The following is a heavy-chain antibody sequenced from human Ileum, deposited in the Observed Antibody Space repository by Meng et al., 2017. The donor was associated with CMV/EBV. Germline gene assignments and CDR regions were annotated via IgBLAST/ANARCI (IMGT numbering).Heavy chain of an antibody. J-gene: IGHJ4*02. V-gene: IGHV2-5*01. CDR3: AHTVNYDFWTGLFDY. CDR1: GFALSTGGVG. Sequence: QIPLNESGPTLVKPTQTLPLTCTFFGFALSTGGVGVGWIRQPPGKALEWLALIYWNAEVRYSPSLKNRLTITQDTSTNQVVLTMTNMDPVDTATYYCAHTVNYDFWTGLFDYWGQGTLVTVSS. CDR2: IYWNAEV. D-gene: IGHD3-3*01.